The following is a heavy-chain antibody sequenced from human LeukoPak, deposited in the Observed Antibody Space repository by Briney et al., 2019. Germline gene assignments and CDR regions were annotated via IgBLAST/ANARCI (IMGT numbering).Heavy chain of an antibody. J-gene: IGHJ4*02. CDR3: ARHPSARVFFDY. Sequence: SETLPLTCTVSGGSITSYYWSWIRQPPGKGLEWIGYIYYLGSTNYNPSLKSRVTISVDTSKNQFSLNLKSVTAADTAVYCCARHPSARVFFDYWGQGTLVTVSS. CDR1: GGSITSYY. D-gene: IGHD3-3*01. CDR2: IYYLGST. V-gene: IGHV4-59*08.